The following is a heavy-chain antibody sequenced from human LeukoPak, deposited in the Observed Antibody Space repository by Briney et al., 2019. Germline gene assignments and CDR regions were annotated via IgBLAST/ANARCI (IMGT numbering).Heavy chain of an antibody. V-gene: IGHV3-66*01. CDR3: AGFSHKGV. CDR2: IYSGGST. Sequence: PGGSLRLSCAASGFTVSNNYMSWVRQPPGKGLEWVALIYSGGSTYYADFVKGRFTISRDNSKNTLYLQMSSLRAEDTAVYYCAGFSHKGVWGQGTTVTVSS. CDR1: GFTVSNNY. J-gene: IGHJ6*02.